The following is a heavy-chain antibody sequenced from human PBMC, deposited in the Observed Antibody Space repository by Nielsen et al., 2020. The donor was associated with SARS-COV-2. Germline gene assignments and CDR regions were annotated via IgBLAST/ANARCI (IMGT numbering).Heavy chain of an antibody. CDR2: INSDGSST. CDR3: ATLFDP. Sequence: GESLKISCAASGFTFSSYSMNWVRQAPGKGLVWVSRINSDGSSTSYADSVKGRFTISRDNAKNTLYLQMNSLRAEDTAVYYCATLFDPWGQGTLVTVSS. V-gene: IGHV3-74*01. CDR1: GFTFSSYS. J-gene: IGHJ5*02.